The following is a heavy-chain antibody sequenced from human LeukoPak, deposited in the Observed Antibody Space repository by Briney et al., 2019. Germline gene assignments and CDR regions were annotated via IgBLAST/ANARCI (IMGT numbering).Heavy chain of an antibody. V-gene: IGHV3-23*01. D-gene: IGHD3-10*01. CDR3: AKDLTLLWFGEYGY. CDR1: GFTFSSYA. J-gene: IGHJ4*02. CDR2: ISGSGGST. Sequence: GGSLRLSCAASGFTFSSYAMSWVRQAPGKGLKWVSAISGSGGSTYYADSVKGRFTISRDNSKNTLYLQMNSLRAEDTAVYYCAKDLTLLWFGEYGYWGQGTLVTVSS.